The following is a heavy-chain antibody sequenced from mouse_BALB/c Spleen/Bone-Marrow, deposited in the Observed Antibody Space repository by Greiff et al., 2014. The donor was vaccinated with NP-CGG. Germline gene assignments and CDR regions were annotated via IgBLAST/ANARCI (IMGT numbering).Heavy chain of an antibody. V-gene: IGHV5-12*02. CDR2: ISDSGGST. CDR1: GFSFSDYY. Sequence: LQQSGGGIVQPGGSLKLSCVISGFSFSDYYMYWVRQTPEKRLEWVAYISDSGGSTYYPDTVKGRFTISRDNAKNTLYLQMSRLKSEDTAMYYCARLGDYSYFDYWGQGTTLTVSS. D-gene: IGHD1-1*01. J-gene: IGHJ2*01. CDR3: ARLGDYSYFDY.